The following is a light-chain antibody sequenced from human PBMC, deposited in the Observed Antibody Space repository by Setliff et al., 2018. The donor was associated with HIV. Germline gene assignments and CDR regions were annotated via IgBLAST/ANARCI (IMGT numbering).Light chain of an antibody. CDR3: LSYTSGNIYV. Sequence: QSALAQPGSVSGSPGQSITISCTGTSSDVGGYNYVSWYQQHPGKAPNVVIYDVTTRPSGISNRFSGSKSGNMASLTISGLQAEDEAVYSCLSYTSGNIYVFGTGTKVTVL. J-gene: IGLJ1*01. V-gene: IGLV2-14*03. CDR1: SSDVGGYNY. CDR2: DVT.